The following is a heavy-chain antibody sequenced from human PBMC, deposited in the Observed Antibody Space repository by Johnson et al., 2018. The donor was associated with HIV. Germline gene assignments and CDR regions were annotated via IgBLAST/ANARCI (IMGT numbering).Heavy chain of an antibody. D-gene: IGHD3-10*01. Sequence: VQLVESGGGWVKPGGSLRLSCAASGFTFSNAWMSWVRQAPGKGLEWVSAISGSGANTYYADSVKGRFTISRDNSKNTLYLQMNSLRAEDTAVYYCARDPYGSGPYVAFDIWGQGTMVTVSS. CDR3: ARDPYGSGPYVAFDI. V-gene: IGHV3-23*04. CDR1: GFTFSNAW. CDR2: ISGSGANT. J-gene: IGHJ3*02.